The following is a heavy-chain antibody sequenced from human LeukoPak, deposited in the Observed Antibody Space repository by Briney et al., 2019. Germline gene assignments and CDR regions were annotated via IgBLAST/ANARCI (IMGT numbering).Heavy chain of an antibody. CDR3: ARGAAATDPDY. Sequence: TGGSLRLSCAASGFTFSSYGMHWVRQAPGKGLEWVAVIWYDGSNKYYADSVKGRSTISRDNSKNTLYLQMNSLRAEDTAVYYCARGAAATDPDYWGQGTLVTVPS. D-gene: IGHD2-15*01. CDR2: IWYDGSNK. CDR1: GFTFSSYG. J-gene: IGHJ4*02. V-gene: IGHV3-33*01.